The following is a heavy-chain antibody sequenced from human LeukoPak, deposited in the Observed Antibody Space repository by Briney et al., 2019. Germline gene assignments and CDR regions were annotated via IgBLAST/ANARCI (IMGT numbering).Heavy chain of an antibody. V-gene: IGHV3-23*01. CDR3: ARFTGYYDSSGYLDY. CDR2: ISGSGGST. Sequence: PGGSLRLSCAASRFTGISNYMRWVRQAPGKGLEWVSAISGSGGSTYYADSVKGRFTISRDNSKNTLYLQMNSLRAEDTAVYYCARFTGYYDSSGYLDYWGQGTLVTVSS. J-gene: IGHJ4*02. CDR1: RFTGISNY. D-gene: IGHD3-22*01.